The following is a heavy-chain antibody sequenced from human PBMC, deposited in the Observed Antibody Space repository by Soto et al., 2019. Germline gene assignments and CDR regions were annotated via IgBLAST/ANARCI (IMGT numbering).Heavy chain of an antibody. CDR2: VYYSGST. Sequence: QVQLQESGPGLVKPSETLSLTCTVSGGSISTYYWSWVRQPPGKGLEWIGYVYYSGSTNYNPSLKSRVTISVDTSKNQFSLKLTSVTAADPAMYYCARGGRSAYYYYMGVWGKGTTVTVSS. J-gene: IGHJ6*03. V-gene: IGHV4-59*01. CDR1: GGSISTYY. CDR3: ARGGRSAYYYYMGV.